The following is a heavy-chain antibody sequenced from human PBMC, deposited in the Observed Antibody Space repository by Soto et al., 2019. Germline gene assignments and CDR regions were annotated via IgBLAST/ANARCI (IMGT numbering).Heavy chain of an antibody. Sequence: GPTLVNPKHTLPLTSTFCGFSLSISAVGVGWVRQPPAPALEWLARNFSTDDKRYSPSRKSRLTITKDTSQNQMVLIRTNIDPVDTATYYCTGIRGSGLFGMDVWGQGT. D-gene: IGHD3-10*01. J-gene: IGHJ6*02. CDR2: NFSTDDK. V-gene: IGHV2-5*01. CDR3: TGIRGSGLFGMDV. CDR1: GFSLSISAVG.